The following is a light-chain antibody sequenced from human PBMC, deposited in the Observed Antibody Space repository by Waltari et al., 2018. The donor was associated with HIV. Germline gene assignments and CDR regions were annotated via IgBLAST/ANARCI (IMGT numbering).Light chain of an antibody. V-gene: IGLV2-23*01. CDR3: CSYAGSSTVV. Sequence: SALTQPASVSGSPGQSITISCTGTSSDVGSYNLFSWYQQHPGKAPKPMIYEGSKRPLGVSNRFSGAKSGNTASLTIAVLQDGDGADDYCCSYAGSSTVVFGGGTKLTVL. CDR2: EGS. CDR1: SSDVGSYNL. J-gene: IGLJ3*02.